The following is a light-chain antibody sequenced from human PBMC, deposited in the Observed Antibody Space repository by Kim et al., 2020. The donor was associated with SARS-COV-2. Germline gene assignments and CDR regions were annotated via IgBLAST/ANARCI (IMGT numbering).Light chain of an antibody. CDR1: QGVSSY. CDR2: GAS. J-gene: IGKJ5*01. Sequence: EIVLTQSPGTLSLSPGERATLSYRASQGVSSYLAWYQQKPGQAPRLLIYGASSKATGIPDRFSGSGSATDFTLTIGRLEPEDFAVYYCQQYGSSPSTFGQGTRLEIK. CDR3: QQYGSSPST. V-gene: IGKV3-20*01.